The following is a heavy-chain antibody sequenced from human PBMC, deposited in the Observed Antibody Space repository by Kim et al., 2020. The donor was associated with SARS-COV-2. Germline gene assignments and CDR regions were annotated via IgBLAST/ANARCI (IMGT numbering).Heavy chain of an antibody. J-gene: IGHJ6*02. V-gene: IGHV3-11*05. CDR3: ARDFTPYYYYGMDV. Sequence: ADSVKGRFTISRDNAKNSLYLQMNSLRAEDTAVYYCARDFTPYYYYGMDVWGQGTTVTVSS.